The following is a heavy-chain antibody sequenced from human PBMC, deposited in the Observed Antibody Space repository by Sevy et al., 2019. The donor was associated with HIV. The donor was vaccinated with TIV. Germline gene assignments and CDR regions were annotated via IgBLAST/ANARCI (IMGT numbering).Heavy chain of an antibody. D-gene: IGHD4-17*01. J-gene: IGHJ4*02. V-gene: IGHV3-33*01. Sequence: GGSLRLSCVASGFTFSTYGMHWVRQAPGKGLEWVALIWYDGSNKYYTDSVKGRFTISRDNSKNTLYLQMNSLRAEDTAVYYCARGRDYGNFDYWGQGTLVTVSS. CDR3: ARGRDYGNFDY. CDR1: GFTFSTYG. CDR2: IWYDGSNK.